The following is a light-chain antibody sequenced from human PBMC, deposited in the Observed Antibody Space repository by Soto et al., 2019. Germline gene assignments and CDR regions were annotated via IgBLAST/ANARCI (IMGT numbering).Light chain of an antibody. J-gene: IGLJ1*01. CDR1: SSDVGDSNY. Sequence: QSALTQPASVSGSPGQSITISCTGSSSDVGDSNYVSWYQHHPGKAPKLMIYDVSYRPSGISNRFSGSKSGNTASLTISGLQAEDEADYYCSSDTSSGVFGTGTKLTVL. V-gene: IGLV2-14*03. CDR2: DVS. CDR3: SSDTSSGV.